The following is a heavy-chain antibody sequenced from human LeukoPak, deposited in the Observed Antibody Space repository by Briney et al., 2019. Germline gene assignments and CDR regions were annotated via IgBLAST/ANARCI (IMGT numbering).Heavy chain of an antibody. J-gene: IGHJ5*02. CDR1: GFTFSSYA. Sequence: GGSLRLSCAASGFTFSSYAMSWVRQAPGKGLEWVSAISDSGGSTYYADSVKGRFTISRDNSKNTLYLQMNSLRAEDTAVYYCAKDLYHDYGDYGWFDPWGQGTLVTVSS. CDR3: AKDLYHDYGDYGWFDP. V-gene: IGHV3-23*01. D-gene: IGHD4-17*01. CDR2: ISDSGGST.